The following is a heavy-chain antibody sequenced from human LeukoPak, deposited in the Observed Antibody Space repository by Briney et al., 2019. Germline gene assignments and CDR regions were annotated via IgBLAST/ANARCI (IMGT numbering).Heavy chain of an antibody. Sequence: ASVKVSCKSSGYTFINYGISWVRQAPGQGLEWIGWISACNGNTHSALDLQGRVTMTTDTLTSTDYMKLRGLRSDDTAVYYCARQYDCSAYYNYNMEVWGQGTTVTVSS. J-gene: IGHJ6*03. V-gene: IGHV1-18*01. CDR1: GYTFINYG. CDR3: ARQYDCSAYYNYNMEV. D-gene: IGHD3-22*01. CDR2: ISACNGNT.